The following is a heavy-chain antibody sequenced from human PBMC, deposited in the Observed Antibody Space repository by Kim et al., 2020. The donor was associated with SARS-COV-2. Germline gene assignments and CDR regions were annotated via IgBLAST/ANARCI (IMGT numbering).Heavy chain of an antibody. Sequence: SETLSHTCAVYGGSFSGYYWSWIRQPPGKGLEWIGEINHSGSTNYNPSLKSRVTISVDTSKNQFSLKLSSVTAADTAVYYCARGGSGWLQLRSGIDYWGQGTLVTVSS. J-gene: IGHJ4*02. CDR1: GGSFSGYY. V-gene: IGHV4-34*01. D-gene: IGHD5-12*01. CDR3: ARGGSGWLQLRSGIDY. CDR2: INHSGST.